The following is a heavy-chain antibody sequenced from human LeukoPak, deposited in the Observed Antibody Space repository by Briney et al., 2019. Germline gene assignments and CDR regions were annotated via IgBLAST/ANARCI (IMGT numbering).Heavy chain of an antibody. CDR3: ARGATDTTRWFGP. Sequence: GGSLRLSCAASGFTFSRYSMNWVRQAPGKGLEWVSSISSSSSYIYYADSVKGRFTISRDNAKNSLYLQMNDLRAEDTAAYYCARGATDTTRWFGPWGQGTLVTVSS. CDR2: ISSSSSYI. V-gene: IGHV3-21*01. CDR1: GFTFSRYS. D-gene: IGHD1-26*01. J-gene: IGHJ5*02.